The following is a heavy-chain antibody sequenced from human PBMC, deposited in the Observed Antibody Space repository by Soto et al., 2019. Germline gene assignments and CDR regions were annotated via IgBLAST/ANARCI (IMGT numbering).Heavy chain of an antibody. Sequence: SETLSLTCAVSGGSISSSNCWSWVRQPPGKGLEWIGVIYHSGSTNYNPSLKSRITISVDKSKNQFSLKLSSVTATNTAVSYCARRVAGSRYNYYGVDVWAQGTTDTV. V-gene: IGHV4-4*02. D-gene: IGHD6-19*01. CDR1: GGSISSSNC. CDR3: ARRVAGSRYNYYGVDV. CDR2: IYHSGST. J-gene: IGHJ6*02.